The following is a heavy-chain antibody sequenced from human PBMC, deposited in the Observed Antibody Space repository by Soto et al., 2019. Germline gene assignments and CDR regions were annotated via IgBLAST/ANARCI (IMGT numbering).Heavy chain of an antibody. V-gene: IGHV1-8*01. D-gene: IGHD6-13*01. Sequence: ASVKVSCKASGYTFTSYDINWVRQATGQGLEWMGWMNPNSGNTGYAQKFQGRVTMTRNTSISTAYMELSSLRSEDTAVYYCARGSSWQRGHNWFDPWGQGTLVTVSS. J-gene: IGHJ5*02. CDR1: GYTFTSYD. CDR3: ARGSSWQRGHNWFDP. CDR2: MNPNSGNT.